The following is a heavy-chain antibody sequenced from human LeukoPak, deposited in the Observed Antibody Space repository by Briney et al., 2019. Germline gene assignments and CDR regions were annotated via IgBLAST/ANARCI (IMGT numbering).Heavy chain of an antibody. D-gene: IGHD6-19*01. CDR2: ISGSGGST. CDR3: AKDRQWLVLYY. V-gene: IGHV3-23*01. J-gene: IGHJ4*02. Sequence: PGGSLRLSCAASGFSFSDTAMSWVRQAPGKGLEWVSAISGSGGSTYYADSVKGRFTISRDNSKNTLYLQMNSLRAEDTAVYYCAKDRQWLVLYYWGQGTLVTVSS. CDR1: GFSFSDTA.